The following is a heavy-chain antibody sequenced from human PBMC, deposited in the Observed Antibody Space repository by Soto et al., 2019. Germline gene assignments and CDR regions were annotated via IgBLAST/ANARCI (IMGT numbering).Heavy chain of an antibody. V-gene: IGHV1-69*08. CDR3: ARDRGWSSGFDP. CDR1: GGTFSSYT. D-gene: IGHD2-15*01. Sequence: QVQLVQSGAEVKKPGSSVKVSCKASGGTFSSYTISWVRQAPGQGLEWMGRIIPILGIANYAQKFQGRVTITADKPTSPAYMELSSLSSEDTAVYSCARDRGWSSGFDPWGQGTLVTFSS. J-gene: IGHJ5*02. CDR2: IIPILGIA.